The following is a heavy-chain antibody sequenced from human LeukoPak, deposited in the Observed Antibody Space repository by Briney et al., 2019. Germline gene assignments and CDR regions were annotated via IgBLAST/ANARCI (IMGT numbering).Heavy chain of an antibody. CDR2: INHSGST. CDR1: GGSFSGYY. D-gene: IGHD3-10*01. Sequence: SETLSLTCAVYGGSFSGYYWSWIRQPPGKGLEWIGEINHSGSTNYNPSLKSRVTISVDTSKNQFSLKLSSVTAADTAVYYCARGRGKILWFGVWGQGTLVTVSS. CDR3: ARGRGKILWFGV. J-gene: IGHJ4*02. V-gene: IGHV4-34*01.